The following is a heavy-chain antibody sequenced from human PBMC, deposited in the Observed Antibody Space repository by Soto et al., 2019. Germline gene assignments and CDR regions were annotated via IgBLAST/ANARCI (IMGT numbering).Heavy chain of an antibody. CDR1: GFTFSSYW. CDR3: ASKPAAFIVATIKDAFDI. Sequence: PGGSLRLSCAASGFTFSSYWMHWVRQAPGKGLVWVPRINSDGSSTSYADSVKGRFTISRDNAKNTLYLQMNSLRAEDTAVYYCASKPAAFIVATIKDAFDIWGQGTMVTVSS. V-gene: IGHV3-74*01. CDR2: INSDGSST. J-gene: IGHJ3*02. D-gene: IGHD5-12*01.